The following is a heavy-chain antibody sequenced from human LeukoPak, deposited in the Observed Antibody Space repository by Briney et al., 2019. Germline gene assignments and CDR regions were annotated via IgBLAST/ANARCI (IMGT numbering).Heavy chain of an antibody. V-gene: IGHV4-61*02. Sequence: SQTLSLTCTVSGDSISSGNYYWSWIRQPAGKGLEWIGRIYTSENTNYNPSLKSRVTISVDTSKNQFSLKLSSVTAADTAVYYCARGSIAARLYFDYWGQGTLVTVSS. D-gene: IGHD6-6*01. J-gene: IGHJ4*02. CDR2: IYTSENT. CDR1: GDSISSGNYY. CDR3: ARGSIAARLYFDY.